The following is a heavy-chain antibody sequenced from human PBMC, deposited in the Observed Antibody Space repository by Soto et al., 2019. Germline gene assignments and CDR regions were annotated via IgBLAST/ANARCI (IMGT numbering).Heavy chain of an antibody. D-gene: IGHD2-15*01. CDR3: ASGYCSGGSCYSMDYYYMDV. CDR2: INPSGGST. CDR1: GYTFTSYY. Sequence: QVQLVQSGAEVKKPGASVKVSCKASGYTFTSYYMHWVRQAPGQGLEWMGIINPSGGSTSYAQKFQGRVTMTRDTSTSTVYMELSSLRSEDTAVYYCASGYCSGGSCYSMDYYYMDVWGKGTTVTVSS. V-gene: IGHV1-46*03. J-gene: IGHJ6*03.